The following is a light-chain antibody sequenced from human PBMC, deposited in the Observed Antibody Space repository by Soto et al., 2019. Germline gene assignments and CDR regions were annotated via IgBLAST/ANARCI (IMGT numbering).Light chain of an antibody. J-gene: IGKJ1*01. CDR2: GAS. V-gene: IGKV3-11*01. CDR1: ENVRTF. Sequence: VLTQSPATLSLSPGERATLSCRASENVRTFVDWYQQKPGQAPRLLIYGASNRATDIPARFSGSGSGTDFTLTISNLEPEDFAVYYCQRYGAFGQGTKVDIK. CDR3: QRYGA.